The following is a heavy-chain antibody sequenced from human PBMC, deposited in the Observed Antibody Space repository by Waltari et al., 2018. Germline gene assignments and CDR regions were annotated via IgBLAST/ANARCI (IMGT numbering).Heavy chain of an antibody. CDR3: ARDRRNNY. CDR2: INQDGSEK. CDR1: GFTFSSCW. J-gene: IGHJ4*02. Sequence: EVQLVESGGALVQPGGSLRLSCAASGFTFSSCWMSWVRQAPGKGLEWVANINQDGSEKYYVDSVKGRFTISRDNAKNSLYLQMDSLRAEDTAVYYCARDRRNNYWGQGTLVTVSS. V-gene: IGHV3-7*01.